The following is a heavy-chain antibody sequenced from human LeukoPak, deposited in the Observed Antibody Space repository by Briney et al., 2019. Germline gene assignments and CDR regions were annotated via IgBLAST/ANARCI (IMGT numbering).Heavy chain of an antibody. J-gene: IGHJ3*02. CDR3: ARRRYIAAQTDAFDI. Sequence: PSETLSLTCTVSGGSISSGGYYWSWIRQPPGTGLEWIGEINHSGSTNYNPSLKSRVTISVDTSKNQFSLKLSSVTAADTAVYYCARRRYIAAQTDAFDIWGQGTMVTVSS. V-gene: IGHV4-39*07. D-gene: IGHD6-13*01. CDR2: INHSGST. CDR1: GGSISSGGYY.